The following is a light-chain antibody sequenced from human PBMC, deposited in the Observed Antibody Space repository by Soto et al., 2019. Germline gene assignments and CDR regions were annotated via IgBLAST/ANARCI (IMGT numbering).Light chain of an antibody. Sequence: QSALTQPASVSGSPGQSITISCTGTSSDVGAYDSVSWYQQHPGKAPKLMIYEVINRSSGVSNRFPGSKSGNTASLTISGLQAEDEADYHCSSYTNTNTYVFGTGTKVTVL. CDR1: SSDVGAYDS. J-gene: IGLJ1*01. CDR2: EVI. V-gene: IGLV2-14*01. CDR3: SSYTNTNTYV.